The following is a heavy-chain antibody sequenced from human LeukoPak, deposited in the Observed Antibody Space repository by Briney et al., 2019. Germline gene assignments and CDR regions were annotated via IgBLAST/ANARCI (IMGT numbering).Heavy chain of an antibody. CDR2: IKQDGSEE. CDR3: ASDIHYYDSSGYVHWFDP. V-gene: IGHV3-7*03. J-gene: IGHJ5*02. Sequence: GGSLRLSCVASGFTISSYWMHWVRQAPGKGLEWVANIKQDGSEEYYVDSVKGRFTISRDNSKNTLYLQMNSLRAEDTAVYYCASDIHYYDSSGYVHWFDPWGQGTLVTVSS. D-gene: IGHD3-22*01. CDR1: GFTISSYW.